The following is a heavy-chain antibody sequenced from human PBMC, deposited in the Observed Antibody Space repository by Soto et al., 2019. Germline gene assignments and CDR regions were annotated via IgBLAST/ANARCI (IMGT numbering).Heavy chain of an antibody. CDR1: GFTVSSNY. V-gene: IGHV3-53*01. J-gene: IGHJ6*02. Sequence: GGSLRLSCAASGFTVSSNYMSWVRQAPGKGLEWVSVIYSGCSTYYAYTVKGRFTISRDNSKNTLYLQMNSLRAKDTAVYYCARDHYGDYFDYYYYGMDVWGQGTTVTVSS. CDR3: ARDHYGDYFDYYYYGMDV. D-gene: IGHD4-17*01. CDR2: IYSGCST.